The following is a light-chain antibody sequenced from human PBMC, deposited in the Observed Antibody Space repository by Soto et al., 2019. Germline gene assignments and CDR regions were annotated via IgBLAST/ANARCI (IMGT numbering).Light chain of an antibody. Sequence: EIVLTQSPATLPLSPGERATLSCRARQSVSSYLAWYQQKPGQAPRLLIYDASNRATGIPARFNGSGSGTDFTLTISSLEAEDFAVYYCQQRSNWPWTFGQGTKVEIK. CDR2: DAS. CDR3: QQRSNWPWT. V-gene: IGKV3-11*01. CDR1: QSVSSY. J-gene: IGKJ1*01.